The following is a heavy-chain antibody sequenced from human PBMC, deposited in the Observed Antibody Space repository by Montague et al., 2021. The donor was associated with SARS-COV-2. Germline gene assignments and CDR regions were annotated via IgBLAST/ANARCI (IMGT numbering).Heavy chain of an antibody. CDR2: ISYTGHT. Sequence: SETLSLTCAIYGGSLSGYFWSWIRQSPGKGLEWIGEISYTGHTRYNPSLQSRVSISGDSSENQFSLTLTSVTAADTAVYYCARGRGLYYESSGGLYYMDVWGEGTPVTVSS. CDR1: GGSLSGYF. V-gene: IGHV4-34*01. CDR3: ARGRGLYYESSGGLYYMDV. J-gene: IGHJ6*03. D-gene: IGHD3-22*01.